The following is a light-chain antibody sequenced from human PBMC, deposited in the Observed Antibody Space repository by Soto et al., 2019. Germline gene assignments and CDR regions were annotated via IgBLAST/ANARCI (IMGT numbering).Light chain of an antibody. CDR2: DVS. CDR3: SSYTTSTSFIL. CDR1: SSDIGNYDF. J-gene: IGLJ2*01. Sequence: QSALTQPASVSGSPGQSITISCTGTSSDIGNYDFVSWYQQVPGTAPKAMIYDVSSRPSGVSNRFSGSKSGNTASLTISGLQAEDEAYYYCSSYTTSTSFILLGGGTKLTVL. V-gene: IGLV2-14*03.